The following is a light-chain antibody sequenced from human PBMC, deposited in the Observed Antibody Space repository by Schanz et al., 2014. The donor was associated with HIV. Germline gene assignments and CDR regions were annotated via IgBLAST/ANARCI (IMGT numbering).Light chain of an antibody. CDR2: DVS. Sequence: QSALTQPASVSGSPGQSIIISCTGTSSDVGAYNSVSWWQQQHPGKAPKLMIYDVSNRPSGVPDRFSGSKSGNTASLTISGLQPEDEADYYCSSYAGSNNFWVFGGGTKLTVL. CDR1: SSDVGAYNS. CDR3: SSYAGSNNFWV. J-gene: IGLJ3*02. V-gene: IGLV2-14*03.